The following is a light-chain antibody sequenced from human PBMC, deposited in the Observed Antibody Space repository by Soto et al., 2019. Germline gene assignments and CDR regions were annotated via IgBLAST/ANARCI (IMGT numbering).Light chain of an antibody. V-gene: IGKV3-20*01. CDR1: QSISSTY. Sequence: DIVLTQSPATLSLSPGERATLSCRASQSISSTYLVWYQQRPGQAPRLLIYGASSRATGIPDRFSGSGSGTDFTLTISRLEPEDFAVYYCQQYHSSPPMYTFGQGTKLEIK. J-gene: IGKJ2*01. CDR3: QQYHSSPPMYT. CDR2: GAS.